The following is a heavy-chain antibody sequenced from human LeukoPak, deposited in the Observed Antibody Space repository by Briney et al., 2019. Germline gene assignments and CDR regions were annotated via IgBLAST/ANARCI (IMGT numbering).Heavy chain of an antibody. J-gene: IGHJ4*02. V-gene: IGHV1-2*02. CDR3: ARDNESSGYYSAFDY. Sequence: ASVKVSCKASGYTFTGYYMHWVRQAPGQGLEWMGWINPNSGGTHFAERFQGRVTLTRDTSINTVYMELSRLRSDDTALYFCARDNESSGYYSAFDYWGQGTLVTVSS. D-gene: IGHD3-22*01. CDR1: GYTFTGYY. CDR2: INPNSGGT.